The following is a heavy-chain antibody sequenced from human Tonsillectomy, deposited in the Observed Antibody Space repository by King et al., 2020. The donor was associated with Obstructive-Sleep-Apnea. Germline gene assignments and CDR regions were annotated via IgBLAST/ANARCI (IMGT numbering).Heavy chain of an antibody. D-gene: IGHD3-10*01. V-gene: IGHV1-2*05. J-gene: IGHJ6*02. CDR3: ATSYSSGNHYPYYYGMNV. Sequence: QQVQSGAEVKKPGASVKVSCKASGYTFTGQFIYWVRQAPGQGLEWMGRINPNTGGTNYAQNFQGRVTMTTDTSISTAYMELTSLRSDDTVVYYCATSYSSGNHYPYYYGMNVWGQGTTVTVSS. CDR2: INPNTGGT. CDR1: GYTFTGQF.